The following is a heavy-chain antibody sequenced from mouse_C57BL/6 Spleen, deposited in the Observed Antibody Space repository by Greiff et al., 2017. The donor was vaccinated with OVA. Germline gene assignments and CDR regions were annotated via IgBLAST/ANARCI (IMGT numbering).Heavy chain of an antibody. CDR2: SRNKANDYTT. V-gene: IGHV7-1*01. CDR3: ARVLGLYYAMDY. CDR1: GFTFSDFY. J-gene: IGHJ4*01. Sequence: EVNLVESGGGLVQSGRSLRLSCATSGFTFSDFYMEWVRQAPGKGLEWIAASRNKANDYTTEYSASVKGRFIVSRDTSQSILYLQMNALRAEDTAIYYCARVLGLYYAMDYWGQGTSVTVSS. D-gene: IGHD3-2*02.